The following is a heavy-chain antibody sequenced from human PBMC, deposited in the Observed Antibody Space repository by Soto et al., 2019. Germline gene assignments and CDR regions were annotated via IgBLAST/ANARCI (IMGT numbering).Heavy chain of an antibody. CDR2: IYHSGST. Sequence: QLQLQESGSGLVKPSQTLSLTCAVSGGSISSGGYSWSWIRQPPGKGLELIGYIYHSGSTYYNPSLKRRLTISVDRSKNQFSLKLSSVTAADTAVYYCARSSGWYGEFDYWGQGTLVTVSS. D-gene: IGHD6-19*01. CDR3: ARSSGWYGEFDY. CDR1: GGSISSGGYS. J-gene: IGHJ4*02. V-gene: IGHV4-30-2*01.